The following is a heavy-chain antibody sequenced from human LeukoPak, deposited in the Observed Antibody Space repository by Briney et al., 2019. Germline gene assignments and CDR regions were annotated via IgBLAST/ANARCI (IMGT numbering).Heavy chain of an antibody. J-gene: IGHJ4*02. Sequence: SETLSLTCAVYGGSFSGYYWSWIRQPPGKGLEWIGEITHSGSTNYNPSLKSRVTISVDTSKNQFSLKLSSVTAADTAVYYCARTAYGVRGVIIKGFFDYWGQGTLVTVSS. CDR3: ARTAYGVRGVIIKGFFDY. D-gene: IGHD3-10*01. CDR2: ITHSGST. V-gene: IGHV4-34*01. CDR1: GGSFSGYY.